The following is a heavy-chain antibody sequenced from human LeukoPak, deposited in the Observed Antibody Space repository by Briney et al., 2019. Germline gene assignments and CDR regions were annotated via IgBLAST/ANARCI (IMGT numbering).Heavy chain of an antibody. CDR2: ISSNGGST. D-gene: IGHD6-19*01. CDR1: GFTFSSYA. CDR3: ARATGYSSGWYFDY. J-gene: IGHJ4*02. V-gene: IGHV3-64*01. Sequence: GGSLRLSCAASGFTFSSYAMHWVRQAPGKGLEYVSAISSNGGSTYYANSVKGRFTISRDNSKNTLYLQMGSLRAEDMAVYYCARATGYSSGWYFDYWGQGTLVTVSS.